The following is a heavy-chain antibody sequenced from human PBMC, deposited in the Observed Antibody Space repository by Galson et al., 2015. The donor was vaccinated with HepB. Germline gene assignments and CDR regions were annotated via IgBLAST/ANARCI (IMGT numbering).Heavy chain of an antibody. CDR2: IYTSGST. CDR1: GGSISSYY. Sequence: ETLSLTCTVSGGSISSYYWSWIRQPAGKGLEWIGRIYTSGSTNYNPSLKSRVTMSVDTSKNQFSLKLSSVTAADTAVYYCAREGTPYCGGDCYELYYFDYWGQGTLVTVSS. J-gene: IGHJ4*02. V-gene: IGHV4-4*07. CDR3: AREGTPYCGGDCYELYYFDY. D-gene: IGHD2-21*02.